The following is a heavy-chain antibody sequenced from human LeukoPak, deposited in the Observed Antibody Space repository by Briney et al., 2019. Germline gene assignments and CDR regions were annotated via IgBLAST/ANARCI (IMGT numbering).Heavy chain of an antibody. V-gene: IGHV3-74*01. D-gene: IGHD3-10*01. CDR1: GFTFSSYW. J-gene: IGHJ4*02. Sequence: WGSLRLSCAASGFTFSSYWMHWVRQAPGKGLVWVSRIKSDGSTNYADSVKGRFTISRDKAKNTVSLQMNSVRAEDTAVYYCARDDYGSGRTYRGGDYWGQGALVTVSS. CDR3: ARDDYGSGRTYRGGDY. CDR2: IKSDGST.